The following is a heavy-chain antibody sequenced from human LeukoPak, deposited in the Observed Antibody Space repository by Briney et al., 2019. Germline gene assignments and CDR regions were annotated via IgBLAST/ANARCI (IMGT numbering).Heavy chain of an antibody. Sequence: SVKVSCKASGGTFSSYAISWVRQAPGQGLEWMGRIIPIFGTANYAQKFQGRVTITTDESTSTAYMELSSLRSEDTAVYYCARDLSIAARRSYFDYWGQGTLVTVAS. J-gene: IGHJ4*02. D-gene: IGHD6-6*01. CDR3: ARDLSIAARRSYFDY. CDR2: IIPIFGTA. V-gene: IGHV1-69*05. CDR1: GGTFSSYA.